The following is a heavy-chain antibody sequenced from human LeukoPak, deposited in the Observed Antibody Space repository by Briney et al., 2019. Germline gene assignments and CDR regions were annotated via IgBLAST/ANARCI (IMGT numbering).Heavy chain of an antibody. CDR1: GFTFSSYA. Sequence: PGGSLRLSCAASGFTFSSYAMSWVRQAPGKGLEWVSAISGSGGSTYYADSVKGRFTISRDNSKNTLYLQMNNLRAEDTAVYYCAKDGNVRGYSGYEDYWGQGTLVTVSS. CDR3: AKDGNVRGYSGYEDY. J-gene: IGHJ4*02. D-gene: IGHD5-12*01. CDR2: ISGSGGST. V-gene: IGHV3-23*01.